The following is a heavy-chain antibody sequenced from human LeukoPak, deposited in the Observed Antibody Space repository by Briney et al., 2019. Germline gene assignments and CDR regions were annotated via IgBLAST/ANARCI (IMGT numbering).Heavy chain of an antibody. CDR1: GGSFSDYY. D-gene: IGHD3-22*01. V-gene: IGHV4-34*01. CDR2: INHSGST. Sequence: SETLSLTCAVYGGSFSDYYWSWIRQPPGKGLEWIGEINHSGSTNYNPSLKSRVTISVDTSKNQFSLKLSSVVAADTAVYYCAREPFYYDSSAKPYYFDYWGQGTLVTVSS. J-gene: IGHJ4*02. CDR3: AREPFYYDSSAKPYYFDY.